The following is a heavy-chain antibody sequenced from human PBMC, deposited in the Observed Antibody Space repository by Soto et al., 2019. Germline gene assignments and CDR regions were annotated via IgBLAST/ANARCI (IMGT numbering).Heavy chain of an antibody. CDR2: ISPDGSQK. Sequence: LRLSCAASGFTYTNYWMDWVRQVPGKGLEWVANISPDGSQKQYVDSVKGRFTISRDNAKNSLYLQMNRLTAEDSALYYCSRSLDSWGQGTRVTVSS. J-gene: IGHJ4*02. CDR1: GFTYTNYW. CDR3: SRSLDS. V-gene: IGHV3-7*01.